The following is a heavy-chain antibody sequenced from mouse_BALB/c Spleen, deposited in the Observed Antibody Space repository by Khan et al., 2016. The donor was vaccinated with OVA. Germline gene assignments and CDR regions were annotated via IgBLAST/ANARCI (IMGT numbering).Heavy chain of an antibody. CDR3: AAAYYRNYFDY. D-gene: IGHD2-14*01. CDR1: GFTFTSYG. Sequence: MQLKESGAELGRPGSSVKLSCKTSGFTFTSYGIKWVKQRPGQGLEWIGYIYPGNGYTVYNEKFQGKATLTSDTSSSTAYMQLTSLTSEDSAIYFCAAAYYRNYFDYWGQGTTLTVSS. J-gene: IGHJ2*01. V-gene: IGHV1S134*01. CDR2: IYPGNGYT.